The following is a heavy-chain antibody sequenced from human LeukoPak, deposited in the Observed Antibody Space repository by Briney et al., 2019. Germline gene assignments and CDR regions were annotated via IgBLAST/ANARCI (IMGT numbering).Heavy chain of an antibody. CDR3: ARAPPTWYYDSSGFPPPDY. D-gene: IGHD3-22*01. Sequence: SETLSLTCTVSGGYISSSSYYWGWIRQPPGKGLERIGSIYYSRSTYYNPSLKSRVTISVDTSKNQFSLKLSSVTAADTAVYYCARAPPTWYYDSSGFPPPDYWGQGTLVTVSS. CDR1: GGYISSSSYY. J-gene: IGHJ4*02. V-gene: IGHV4-39*07. CDR2: IYYSRST.